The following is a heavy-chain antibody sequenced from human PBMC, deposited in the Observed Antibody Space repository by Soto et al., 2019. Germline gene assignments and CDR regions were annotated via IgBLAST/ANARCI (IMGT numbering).Heavy chain of an antibody. CDR2: INSDGSST. CDR1: GFTFSSYW. J-gene: IGHJ4*02. V-gene: IGHV3-74*01. D-gene: IGHD2-15*01. Sequence: EVQLVESGGGLVQPGGSQRLSCAASGFTFSSYWMHWVRQAPGKGLVWVSRINSDGSSTSYADSVKGRFTISRDNAKNKLYLQMNGLRAEDTAVYYCARDQGYCSGGSCYVAGYWGQGTLVTVSS. CDR3: ARDQGYCSGGSCYVAGY.